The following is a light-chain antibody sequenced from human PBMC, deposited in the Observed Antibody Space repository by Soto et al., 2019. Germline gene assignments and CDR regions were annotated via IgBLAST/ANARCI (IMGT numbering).Light chain of an antibody. CDR3: CSYAGSYSVI. J-gene: IGLJ2*01. V-gene: IGLV2-11*01. CDR1: SSDVGNYNY. CDR2: DVS. Sequence: QLVLTQPRSVSGSPGQSVTISCSGTSSDVGNYNYVSWYQHHPGKAPKLMIYDVSKRPSGVPDRFSGSKSGNTASLTISGLQAEDEADYYCCSYAGSYSVIFGGGTKLTVL.